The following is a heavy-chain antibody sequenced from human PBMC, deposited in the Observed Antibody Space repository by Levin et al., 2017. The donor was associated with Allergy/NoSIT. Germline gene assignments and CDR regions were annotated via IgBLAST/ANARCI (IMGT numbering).Heavy chain of an antibody. CDR3: AHQSGQLAEFDY. Sequence: SQTLSLTCTFSGFSLSTSGVGVGWIRQPPGKALEWLALIYWDDDKLYSPSLKSRLTITKDTSKNQVVLTMTNMDPVDTATYYCAHQSGQLAEFDYWGQGTLVTVSS. J-gene: IGHJ4*02. CDR1: GFSLSTSGVG. CDR2: IYWDDDK. D-gene: IGHD3-3*01. V-gene: IGHV2-5*02.